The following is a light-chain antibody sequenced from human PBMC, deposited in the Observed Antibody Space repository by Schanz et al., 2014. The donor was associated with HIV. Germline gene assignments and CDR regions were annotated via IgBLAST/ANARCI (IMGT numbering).Light chain of an antibody. J-gene: IGLJ1*01. CDR2: GVI. Sequence: QSALTQPASVSGSPGQSITISCTGTSDDVGAYNYVSWYQQHPGKAPKLMIYGVINRPSGVSNRFSGSKSGNTASLTISGLQAEDEADYYCSSYTSSSTLVFGTGTKLTVL. V-gene: IGLV2-14*03. CDR1: SDDVGAYNY. CDR3: SSYTSSSTLV.